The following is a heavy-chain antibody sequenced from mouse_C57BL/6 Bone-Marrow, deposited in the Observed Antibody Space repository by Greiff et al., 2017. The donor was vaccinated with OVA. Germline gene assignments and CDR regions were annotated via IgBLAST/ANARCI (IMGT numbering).Heavy chain of an antibody. Sequence: QVQLQQPGAELVKPGASVKLSCKASGYTFTSYWMHWVKQRPGRGLEWIGRIDPNSGGTKYNEKFKSKATLTVDKPSSTAYMQLSSLTSEDSAVYYCAYYYGSREYYFDYWGKGTTRTVSS. CDR2: IDPNSGGT. CDR3: AYYYGSREYYFDY. J-gene: IGHJ2*01. D-gene: IGHD1-1*01. V-gene: IGHV1-72*01. CDR1: GYTFTSYW.